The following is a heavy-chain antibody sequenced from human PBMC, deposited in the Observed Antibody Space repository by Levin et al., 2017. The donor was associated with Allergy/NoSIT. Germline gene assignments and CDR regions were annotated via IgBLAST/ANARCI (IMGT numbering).Heavy chain of an antibody. CDR1: RFTFTNYA. CDR3: AKFARPAGVYESSDAYDI. D-gene: IGHD2/OR15-2a*01. CDR2: IHDSGRYT. V-gene: IGHV3-23*01. J-gene: IGHJ3*02. Sequence: GGSLRLSCAASRFTFTNYAMSWVRQAPGKGLEWVSGIHDSGRYTYYADSVKGRFTISRDNSKNTLYLQMNSLRAEDTAVYYCAKFARPAGVYESSDAYDIWGQGTMVTVSS.